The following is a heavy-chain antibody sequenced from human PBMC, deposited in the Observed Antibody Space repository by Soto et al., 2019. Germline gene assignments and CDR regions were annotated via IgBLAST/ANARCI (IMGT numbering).Heavy chain of an antibody. D-gene: IGHD3-3*01. CDR2: IYYSGST. Sequence: SETLSLTCTVSGGSISSGGYYWSWIRQHPGKGLEWIGYIYYSGSTYYNPSLKSRVTISVDTSKNQFSLKLRSVTAADTAVYYCARDKNVRPPYYDFWSGYIYGMDVWGQGTTVTVSS. CDR1: GGSISSGGYY. CDR3: ARDKNVRPPYYDFWSGYIYGMDV. V-gene: IGHV4-31*03. J-gene: IGHJ6*02.